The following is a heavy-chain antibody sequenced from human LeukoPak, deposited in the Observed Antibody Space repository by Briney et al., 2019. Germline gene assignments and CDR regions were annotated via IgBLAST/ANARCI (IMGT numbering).Heavy chain of an antibody. CDR2: IYYSGST. V-gene: IGHV4-59*01. Sequence: SETLSLTCAVYGWSFSSYYWSWIRQPPGKGLEWIGYIYYSGSTNYNPSPKSRVTISVDTSKNQFSLKLSSVTAADTAVYYCARGVVGATPDYWGQGTLVTVSS. J-gene: IGHJ4*02. D-gene: IGHD1-26*01. CDR1: GWSFSSYY. CDR3: ARGVVGATPDY.